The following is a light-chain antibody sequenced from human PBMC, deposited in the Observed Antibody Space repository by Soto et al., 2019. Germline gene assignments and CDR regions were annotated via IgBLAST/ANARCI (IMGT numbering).Light chain of an antibody. CDR1: QSVSSIY. CDR2: RAS. V-gene: IGKV3-20*01. J-gene: IGKJ2*01. CDR3: QQYGGSPPYT. Sequence: ESVLTQAPGTLSLSPGERATLSCRASQSVSSIYLAWYQQKPGQAPRLLIYRASSRATGIPDKFSGSGSGTDFTLTLSRLEHEDFAVYYCQQYGGSPPYTFGQGTKL.